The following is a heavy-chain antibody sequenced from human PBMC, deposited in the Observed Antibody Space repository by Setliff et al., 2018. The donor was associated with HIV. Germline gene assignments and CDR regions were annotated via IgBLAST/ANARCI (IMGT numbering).Heavy chain of an antibody. CDR3: AKAPGLTSSWAIDY. J-gene: IGHJ4*02. D-gene: IGHD6-13*01. CDR1: GFTFSSYA. Sequence: HPGGSLRLSCAASGFTFSSYAMHWVRQAPGKRLEWVAVISYDGSNKYYADSVKGRFTISRDNSKNTLYLQMNSLRAEDTAVYYCAKAPGLTSSWAIDYWGQGTLVTVSS. CDR2: ISYDGSNK. V-gene: IGHV3-30*04.